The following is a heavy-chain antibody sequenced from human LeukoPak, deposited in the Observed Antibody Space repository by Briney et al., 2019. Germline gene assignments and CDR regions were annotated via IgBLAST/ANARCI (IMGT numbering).Heavy chain of an antibody. CDR3: ASYYGSGSYYD. J-gene: IGHJ4*02. CDR2: ISSSSSYI. D-gene: IGHD3-10*01. V-gene: IGHV3-21*01. Sequence: GGSLRLSCAASEFTFSSYGMSWVRQAPGKGLEWVSSISSSSSYIYYADSVKGRFTISRDNAKNSLYLQMNSLRAEDTAVYYCASYYGSGSYYDWGQGTLVTVSS. CDR1: EFTFSSYG.